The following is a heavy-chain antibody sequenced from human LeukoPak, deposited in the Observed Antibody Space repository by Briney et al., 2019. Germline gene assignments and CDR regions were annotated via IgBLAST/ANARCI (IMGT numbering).Heavy chain of an antibody. CDR3: AKDVGSGYGNFDY. J-gene: IGHJ4*02. CDR1: GFTFSSYA. D-gene: IGHD5-12*01. Sequence: PGGSLRLSCAASGFTFSSYAMSWVRQAPGKGLEWVSAISGSGGSTYYADSVKGRFTISRDNSKNTLYLQMNSLRAEDTAVYYCAKDVGSGYGNFDYWGQRTLVTVSS. V-gene: IGHV3-23*01. CDR2: ISGSGGST.